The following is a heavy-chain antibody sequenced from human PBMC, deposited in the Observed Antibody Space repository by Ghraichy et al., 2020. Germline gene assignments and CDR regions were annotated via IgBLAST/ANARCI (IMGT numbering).Heavy chain of an antibody. CDR2: INHSGST. CDR3: ARRIAVAGTGPYFDY. J-gene: IGHJ4*02. CDR1: GGSFSGYY. Sequence: SETLSLTCAVYGGSFSGYYWSWIRQPPGQGLEWIGEINHSGSTNYNPSLKSRVTISVDTSKNQFSLKLSSVTAADTAVYYCARRIAVAGTGPYFDYWGQGTLVTVSS. D-gene: IGHD6-19*01. V-gene: IGHV4-34*01.